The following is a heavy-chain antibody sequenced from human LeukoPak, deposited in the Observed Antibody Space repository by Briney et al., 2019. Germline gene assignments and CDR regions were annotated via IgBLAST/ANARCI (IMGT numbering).Heavy chain of an antibody. CDR1: GGSFSGYY. D-gene: IGHD6-19*01. J-gene: IGHJ4*02. Sequence: SETLSLTCAVYGGSFSGYYWSWIRQPPGKGLEWIGEINHSGSTNYNPSLKNRVTISVDTSKNQFSLKLSSVTAADTAVYYCARGKSPYSSGWYYWGQGTLVTVSS. V-gene: IGHV4-34*01. CDR2: INHSGST. CDR3: ARGKSPYSSGWYY.